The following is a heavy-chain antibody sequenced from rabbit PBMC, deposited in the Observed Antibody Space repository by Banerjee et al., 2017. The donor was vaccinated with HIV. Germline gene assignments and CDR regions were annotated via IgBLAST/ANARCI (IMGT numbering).Heavy chain of an antibody. CDR1: GFSFSSSYW. V-gene: IGHV1S45*01. J-gene: IGHJ6*01. Sequence: QEQLEESGGGLVKPEGSLTLTCTASGFSFSSSYWVCWVRQAPGKGLEWIGCIYTGSSGNTYYASWAKGRFTISKTSSTTVTLQMTSLTAADTATYFCARDNVDSSVGDLWGPGTLVTVS. CDR2: IYTGSSGNT. CDR3: ARDNVDSSVGDL. D-gene: IGHD4-1*01.